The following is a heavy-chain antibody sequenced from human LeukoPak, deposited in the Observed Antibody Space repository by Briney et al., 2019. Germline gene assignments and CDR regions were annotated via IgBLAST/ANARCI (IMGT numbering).Heavy chain of an antibody. V-gene: IGHV3-33*01. CDR2: IWYDGSNK. CDR1: GFTFSSYG. Sequence: GGSLRLSCAASGFTFSSYGMHWVRQAPGKGLEWVAVIWYDGSNKYYADSVKGRFTISRDNSKNTLYLQMNSLRAEDTAVYYCASYYGSGSYYSVFDYWGQGTLVTVSS. CDR3: ASYYGSGSYYSVFDY. J-gene: IGHJ4*02. D-gene: IGHD3-10*01.